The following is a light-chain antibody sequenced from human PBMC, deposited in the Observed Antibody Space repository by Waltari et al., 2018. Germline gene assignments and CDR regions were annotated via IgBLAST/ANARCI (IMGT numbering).Light chain of an antibody. Sequence: EIVLTQSPGTLSLSPGDRATPSCRASQSVSRALAWYQQKPGQAPRLLIYGASSRATGISDRFSGSGSGTDFSLTISRLEPEDFAVYYCQHYVRLPATFGQGTKVEIK. J-gene: IGKJ1*01. CDR1: QSVSRA. CDR3: QHYVRLPAT. V-gene: IGKV3-20*01. CDR2: GAS.